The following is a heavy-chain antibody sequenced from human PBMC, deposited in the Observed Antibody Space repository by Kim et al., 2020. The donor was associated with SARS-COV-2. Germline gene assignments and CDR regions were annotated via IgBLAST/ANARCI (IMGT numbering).Heavy chain of an antibody. D-gene: IGHD1-26*01. Sequence: GGSLRLSCAASGFTFSNYGMHWVRQAPGKGPEWVSYISSSGRYIYYADSVKGRFTISRDNAVNSLWLQMDRLRVEDTAIYYCARDWGSGSFWGQGTPVTV. CDR1: GFTFSNYG. J-gene: IGHJ6*02. CDR2: ISSSGRYI. V-gene: IGHV3-21*01. CDR3: ARDWGSGSF.